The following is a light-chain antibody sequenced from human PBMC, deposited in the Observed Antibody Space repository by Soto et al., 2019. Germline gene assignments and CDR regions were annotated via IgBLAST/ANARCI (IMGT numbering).Light chain of an antibody. CDR1: QSVYSNY. CDR3: QQYVISVT. CDR2: GAS. J-gene: IGKJ5*01. V-gene: IGKV3-20*01. Sequence: EIVLTHSPGTLSLSPGERATLSSRASQSVYSNYLAWYQQKPGQAPRLLIYGASNRATGIPERFSGSGSGTDFTLTISRLEPQDSAIYYCQQYVISVTFGQGTRLEIK.